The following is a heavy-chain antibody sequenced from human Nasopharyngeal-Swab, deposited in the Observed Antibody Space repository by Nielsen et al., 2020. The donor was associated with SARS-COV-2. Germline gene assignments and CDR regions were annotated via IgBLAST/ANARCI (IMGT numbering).Heavy chain of an antibody. CDR3: ARGGYCSSTSCDTYYYYGMDV. V-gene: IGHV3-11*04. Sequence: GGSLRLSCAASGFTFSDYYMSWIRQAPGKGLEWVSYISSTGAIIYYADSVKGRFTISRDNAKNSLYLQMNSLRGEDTAVYYCARGGYCSSTSCDTYYYYGMDVWGQGTTVTVSS. J-gene: IGHJ6*02. D-gene: IGHD2-2*02. CDR1: GFTFSDYY. CDR2: ISSTGAII.